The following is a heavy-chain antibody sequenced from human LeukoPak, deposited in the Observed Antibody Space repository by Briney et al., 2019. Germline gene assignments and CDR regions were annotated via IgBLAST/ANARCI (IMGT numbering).Heavy chain of an antibody. CDR1: GFTFDGHA. Sequence: GGSLRLSCAASGFTFDGHAMHWVRQAPGKGLEWVSVISGDGDRTYYADSVKGRFTVSRDNSKNSLYLQLNSLRSEDTALYYCAKDARLIHLWSIVYYYHMDVWGKGTAVTVSS. CDR3: AKDARLIHLWSIVYYYHMDV. V-gene: IGHV3-43*02. CDR2: ISGDGDRT. D-gene: IGHD5-18*01. J-gene: IGHJ6*03.